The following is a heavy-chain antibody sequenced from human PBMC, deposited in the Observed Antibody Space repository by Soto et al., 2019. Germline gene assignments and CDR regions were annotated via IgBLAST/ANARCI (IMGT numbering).Heavy chain of an antibody. J-gene: IGHJ6*02. V-gene: IGHV3-74*01. CDR3: ERGSGHENYDSYGMDV. CDR2: INSDGSST. Sequence: GESLKISCAASGFTFSSYWMHWVRQAPGKGLGWVSRINSDGSSTSYADSVKGRFTISRDNAKNTLYLQMSSLRAEDTAVYYCERGSGHENYDSYGMDVWGQGTTVTVSS. CDR1: GFTFSSYW.